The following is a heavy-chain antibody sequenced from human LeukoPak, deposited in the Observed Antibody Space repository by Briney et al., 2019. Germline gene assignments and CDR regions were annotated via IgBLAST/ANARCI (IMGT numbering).Heavy chain of an antibody. V-gene: IGHV3-53*01. CDR2: IYSGGST. Sequence: GGSLRLSCAASGFTVSSNYMSWVRQAPGKGLEWGSVIYSGGSTYYADSVKGRFTISRDNSKNTLYLQMNSLRAEDTAVYYCARGVWFGEPYFDYWGQGTLVTVSS. CDR3: ARGVWFGEPYFDY. CDR1: GFTVSSNY. J-gene: IGHJ4*02. D-gene: IGHD3-10*01.